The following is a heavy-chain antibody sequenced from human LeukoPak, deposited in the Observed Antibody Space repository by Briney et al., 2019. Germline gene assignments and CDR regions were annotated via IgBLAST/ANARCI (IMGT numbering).Heavy chain of an antibody. J-gene: IGHJ4*02. V-gene: IGHV4-39*07. D-gene: IGHD3-10*01. CDR2: IYYSGST. CDR3: ARAAITMVRGVIN. CDR1: GGSISSSSYY. Sequence: PSETLSLTCTVSGGSISSSSYYWGWIRQPPGKGLEWIGSIYYSGSTNYNPSLKSRVTISVDTSKNQFSLKLSSVTAADTAVYYCARAAITMVRGVINWGQGTLVTVSS.